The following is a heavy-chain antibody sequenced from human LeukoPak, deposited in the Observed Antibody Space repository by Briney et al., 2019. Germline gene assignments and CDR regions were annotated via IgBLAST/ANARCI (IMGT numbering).Heavy chain of an antibody. CDR2: INSDGSNT. J-gene: IGHJ4*02. Sequence: GGSLRLSCAASGFTFRDYWMHWVRQAPGKGLVWVSRINSDGSNTDYADSVKGRFTISRDHAKNTLYLQMNTLRAEDTTVYYCTRGKNGSLDYWGQGALVTVSS. V-gene: IGHV3-74*01. CDR3: TRGKNGSLDY. CDR1: GFTFRDYW. D-gene: IGHD1-26*01.